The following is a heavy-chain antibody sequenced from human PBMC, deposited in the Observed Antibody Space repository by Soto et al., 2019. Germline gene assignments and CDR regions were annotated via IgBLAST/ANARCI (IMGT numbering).Heavy chain of an antibody. CDR3: ARDAGYGLIDY. CDR2: INAGNGNT. D-gene: IGHD5-18*01. CDR1: GYTFTSYA. V-gene: IGHV1-3*01. J-gene: IGHJ4*02. Sequence: GASVKVSCKASGYTFTSYAMHWVRQAPGQRLEWMGWINAGNGNTKYSQKFQDRDTMTRDTSTSTAYMELSSLRSEDTAVYYCARDAGYGLIDYWGQRTLVTVSS.